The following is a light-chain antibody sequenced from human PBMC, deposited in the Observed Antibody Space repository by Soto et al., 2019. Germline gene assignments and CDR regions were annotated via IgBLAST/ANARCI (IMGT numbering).Light chain of an antibody. J-gene: IGKJ5*01. CDR2: AAS. CDR1: HTINSW. CDR3: QQTYTSIT. V-gene: IGKV1-5*01. Sequence: DIQMTQSPSTLSASVGDRVTITFRASHTINSWLAWYQQKPGKAPKLLIYAASSLQNGVPSRFSGSGSGTDFTLTISSLQPEDFATYYCQQTYTSITFGQGTRLEI.